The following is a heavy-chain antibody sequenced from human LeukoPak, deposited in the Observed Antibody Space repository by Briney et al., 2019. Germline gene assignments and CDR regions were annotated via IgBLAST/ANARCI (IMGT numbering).Heavy chain of an antibody. D-gene: IGHD3-22*01. CDR3: ARDRYDSSGYYSWSFDY. CDR1: GYTFTSYG. CDR2: ISAYNGNT. V-gene: IGHV1-18*01. J-gene: IGHJ4*02. Sequence: ASVKVSCKASGYTFTSYGISWVRQAPGQGLEWMGWISAYNGNTNYAQKFQGRVTITADESTSTAYMELSSLRSEDAAVYYCARDRYDSSGYYSWSFDYWGQGTLVTVSS.